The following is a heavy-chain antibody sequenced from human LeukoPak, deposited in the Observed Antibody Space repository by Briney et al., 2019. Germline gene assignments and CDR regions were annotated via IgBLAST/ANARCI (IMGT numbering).Heavy chain of an antibody. J-gene: IGHJ6*02. CDR1: GYTFTGYY. CDR3: ARSRIAARQHAYYYYGMDG. D-gene: IGHD6-6*01. CDR2: MNPNSGGT. Sequence: ASVKVSCKASGYTFTGYYMNWVRQAPGQGLEWMGWMNPNSGGTDYAQKFQGRVTMTRDTSISTAYMELSRLRSDDTAVYYCARSRIAARQHAYYYYGMDGGGQGTTVTVS. V-gene: IGHV1-2*02.